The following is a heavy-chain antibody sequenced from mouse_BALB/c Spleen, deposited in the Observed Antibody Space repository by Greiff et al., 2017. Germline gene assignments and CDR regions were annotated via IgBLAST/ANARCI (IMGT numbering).Heavy chain of an antibody. Sequence: EVQGVESGGGLVKPGGSLKLSCAASGFTFSDYYMYWVRQTPEKRLEWVATISDGGSYTYYPDSVKGRFTISRDNAKNNLYLQMSSLKSEDTAMYYCARGGVYYGNYWYFDVWGAGTTVTVSS. CDR2: ISDGGSYT. D-gene: IGHD2-1*01. V-gene: IGHV5-4*02. CDR3: ARGGVYYGNYWYFDV. J-gene: IGHJ1*01. CDR1: GFTFSDYY.